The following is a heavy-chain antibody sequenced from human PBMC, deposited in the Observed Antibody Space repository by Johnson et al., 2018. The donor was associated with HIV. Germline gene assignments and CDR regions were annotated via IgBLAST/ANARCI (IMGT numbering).Heavy chain of an antibody. D-gene: IGHD5-12*01. CDR3: ARRGLVGIVATSRGAFDI. CDR1: GFTVSSSY. V-gene: IGHV3-53*01. CDR2: IYSGGTT. Sequence: VQLVESGGGLIQPGGSLRLSCAASGFTVSSSYMSWVRQAPGKGLEWVSVIYSGGTTEYAASVKGSFTISRDDSKSIAYLQMNSLKTEDTAVYYCARRGLVGIVATSRGAFDIWGQGTLVTVSS. J-gene: IGHJ3*02.